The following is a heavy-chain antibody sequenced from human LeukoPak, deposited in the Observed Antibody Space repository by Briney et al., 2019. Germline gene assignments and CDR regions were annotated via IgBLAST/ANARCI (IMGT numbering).Heavy chain of an antibody. V-gene: IGHV1-69*06. Sequence: GASVKVSCKASGGTFSSYAISWVRQAPGQGLEWMGGIIPIFGTANYAQKFQGRVTITADKSTSTAYMELSSLRSEDTAVYYCARGGNGDYAKYYYYYMDVWGKGTTVTVSS. CDR1: GGTFSSYA. D-gene: IGHD4-17*01. CDR3: ARGGNGDYAKYYYYYMDV. CDR2: IIPIFGTA. J-gene: IGHJ6*03.